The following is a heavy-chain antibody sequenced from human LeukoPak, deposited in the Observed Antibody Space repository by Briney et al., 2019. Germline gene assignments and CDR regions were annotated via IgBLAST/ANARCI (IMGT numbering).Heavy chain of an antibody. CDR3: ATARVSSVGNVWFDP. CDR1: GYTLTESS. CDR2: FDPEDGET. J-gene: IGHJ5*02. Sequence: GASVKVSCKVSGYTLTESSMHWVRQAPGKGLEWMGDFDPEDGETIYAQKFQGRVTMTEDTSTDTAYMELSSLRSEDTAVYYCATARVSSVGNVWFDPWGQGTLVTVSS. V-gene: IGHV1-24*01. D-gene: IGHD3-10*01.